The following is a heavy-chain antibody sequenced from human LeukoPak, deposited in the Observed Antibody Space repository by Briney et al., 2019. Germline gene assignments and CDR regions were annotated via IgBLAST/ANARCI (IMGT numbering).Heavy chain of an antibody. V-gene: IGHV1-8*01. CDR3: ARDNSVGDSAWWFDP. CDR2: MNPNSGNT. CDR1: GYTLSRYD. D-gene: IGHD5-12*01. Sequence: GASVKVSCKASGYTLSRYDLNWVRQATGQGLEWMGWMNPNSGNTGYAQKFQGRVTMTRDMATSTDYMEVSSLRSEDTAVYYCARDNSVGDSAWWFDPWGQGTLVSVSS. J-gene: IGHJ5*02.